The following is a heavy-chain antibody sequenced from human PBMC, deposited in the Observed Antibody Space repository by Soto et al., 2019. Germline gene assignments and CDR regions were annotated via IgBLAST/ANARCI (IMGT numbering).Heavy chain of an antibody. CDR2: IKQDGSEK. Sequence: LRLSCAASGFTFSTYWMNWVRQAPGKGLEWVANIKQDGSEKYYVDSVKGRFAISRDNAKDSLFLQMNNLRAEDTAVYYCVRDWSTFWGMDVWGQGTTVTVSS. CDR1: GFTFSTYW. CDR3: VRDWSTFWGMDV. J-gene: IGHJ6*02. V-gene: IGHV3-7*01.